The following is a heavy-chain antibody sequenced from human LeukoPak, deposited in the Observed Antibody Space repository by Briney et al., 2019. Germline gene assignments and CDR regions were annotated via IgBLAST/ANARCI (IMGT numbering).Heavy chain of an antibody. Sequence: PAASVKVSCKASGYTYTGYYMHWVRQDPGQGLEWMGGIIPIFGTANYAQKFQGRVTMTTDTSTSTAYMELRSLRSDDTAVYYCARDRNYYGSGSYYNEKYFQHWGQGTLVTVSS. J-gene: IGHJ1*01. CDR3: ARDRNYYGSGSYYNEKYFQH. D-gene: IGHD3-10*01. CDR2: IIPIFGTA. CDR1: GYTYTGYY. V-gene: IGHV1-2*02.